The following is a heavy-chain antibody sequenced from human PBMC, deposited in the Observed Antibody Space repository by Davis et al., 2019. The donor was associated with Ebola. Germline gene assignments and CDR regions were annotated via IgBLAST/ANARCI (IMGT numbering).Heavy chain of an antibody. CDR3: ARHYGDYLYFQH. CDR1: GGSISSSSYY. V-gene: IGHV4-61*05. CDR2: IYYSGST. Sequence: SATLSLTCTVSGGSISSSSYYWGWIRKPPGKGLVWIGYIYYSGSTNYNPSLKSRVTISVDTSKNQFSLKLSSVTAADTAVYYWARHYGDYLYFQHWGQGTLVTVSS. J-gene: IGHJ1*01. D-gene: IGHD4-17*01.